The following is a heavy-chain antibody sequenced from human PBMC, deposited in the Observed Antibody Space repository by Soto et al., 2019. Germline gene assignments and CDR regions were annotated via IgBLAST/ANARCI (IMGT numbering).Heavy chain of an antibody. V-gene: IGHV3-21*01. CDR3: ARGGVHDSSGYPH. CDR1: GFTFSSYS. Sequence: EVQLVESGGGLVKPGGSLRLSCAASGFTFSSYSMNWVRQAPGKGLEWVSSISSSSSYIYYADSVKGRFTISRDNAKNSLYLHMNSLRAEDTAVYYCARGGVHDSSGYPHWGQGTLVTVSS. D-gene: IGHD3-22*01. J-gene: IGHJ4*02. CDR2: ISSSSSYI.